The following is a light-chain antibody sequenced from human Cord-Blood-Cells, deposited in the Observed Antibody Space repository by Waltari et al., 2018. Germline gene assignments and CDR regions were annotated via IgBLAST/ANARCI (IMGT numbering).Light chain of an antibody. CDR2: DVS. V-gene: IGLV2-14*01. J-gene: IGLJ1*01. Sequence: QSALTQPASASGSPGQSITIPCPGTSSDVGGYNYVSWYPQHPGKAPKLMIYDVSNRPSGVSNRFSGSKSGNTASLTISGLQAEDEADYYCSSYTSSSTVFGTGTKVTVL. CDR3: SSYTSSSTV. CDR1: SSDVGGYNY.